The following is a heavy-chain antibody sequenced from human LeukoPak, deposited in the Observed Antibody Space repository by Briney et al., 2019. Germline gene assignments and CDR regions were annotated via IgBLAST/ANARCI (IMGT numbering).Heavy chain of an antibody. CDR3: ARVWGFSYNWFDP. V-gene: IGHV3-21*01. CDR1: GFTFSSYS. D-gene: IGHD2/OR15-2a*01. CDR2: ISSSSSYI. J-gene: IGHJ5*02. Sequence: GGSLRLSCAASGFTFSSYSMNWVRQAPGKGLEWVSSISSSSSYIYYADSVKGRFTISRDNAKNSLYLQMNSLRAEDTAVYYCARVWGFSYNWFDPWGQGTLVTVSS.